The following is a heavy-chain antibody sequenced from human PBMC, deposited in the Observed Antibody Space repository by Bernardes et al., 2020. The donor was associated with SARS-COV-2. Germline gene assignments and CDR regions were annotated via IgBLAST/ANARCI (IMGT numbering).Heavy chain of an antibody. CDR2: IYYSGST. J-gene: IGHJ4*02. V-gene: IGHV4-39*01. D-gene: IGHD3-9*01. Sequence: SETRSLTCTVSGGSISSSSYYWGWIRQPPGKGLEWIGSIYYSGSTYYNPSLKSRVTISVDTSKNQFSLKLSSVTAADTAGYYCARRASLLTGHTWGQGTLVTVSS. CDR3: ARRASLLTGHT. CDR1: GGSISSSSYY.